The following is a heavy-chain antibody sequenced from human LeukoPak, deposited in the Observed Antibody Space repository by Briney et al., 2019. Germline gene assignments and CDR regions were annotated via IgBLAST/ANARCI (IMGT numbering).Heavy chain of an antibody. CDR2: IYYSGST. CDR3: ARVVWVYGRYWFDP. V-gene: IGHV4-59*01. Sequence: SETLSLTCTVSGGSISSYYWSWIRQPPGKGLEWIGYIYYSGSTNYNPSLKSRVTISVDTSKNQFSLKLSSVTAADTAVYYCARVVWVYGRYWFDPWGQGTLVTVSS. J-gene: IGHJ5*02. D-gene: IGHD6-13*01. CDR1: GGSISSYY.